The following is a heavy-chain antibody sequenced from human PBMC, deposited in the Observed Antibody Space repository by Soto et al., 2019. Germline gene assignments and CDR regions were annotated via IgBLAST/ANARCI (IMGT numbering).Heavy chain of an antibody. CDR2: IYSGGNT. CDR3: ARIPSGQMEYVPWYFDR. CDR1: GFTFSRNY. J-gene: IGHJ2*01. V-gene: IGHV3-53*01. Sequence: EVQLVESGGHLIQPGGSLRLSCAASGFTFSRNYMSWVRQPPGKGLEWVATIYSGGNTYYADSVKGRFTISRDNSKNTLYLQMNSLGAGDTAGYYGARIPSGQMEYVPWYFDRWGRGTRVIVSS. D-gene: IGHD1-1*01.